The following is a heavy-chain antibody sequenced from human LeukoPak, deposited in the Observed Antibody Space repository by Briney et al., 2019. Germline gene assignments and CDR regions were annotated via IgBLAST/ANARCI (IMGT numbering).Heavy chain of an antibody. V-gene: IGHV3-7*01. CDR3: AREAPQTYYDFWSGYFDY. Sequence: PGGSLRLSCAASGFTFSSYWMSWVRQAPGKGLEWVANIKQDGSGKYYVDSVKGRFTISRDNAKNSLYLQMNSLRAEDTAVYYCAREAPQTYYDFWSGYFDYWGQGTLVTVSS. D-gene: IGHD3-3*01. CDR1: GFTFSSYW. J-gene: IGHJ4*02. CDR2: IKQDGSGK.